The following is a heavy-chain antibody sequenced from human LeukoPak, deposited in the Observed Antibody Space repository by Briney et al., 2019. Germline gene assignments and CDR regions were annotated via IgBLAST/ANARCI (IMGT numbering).Heavy chain of an antibody. V-gene: IGHV3-74*01. CDR2: INSDGSST. CDR3: VRNSEAYVRGSYRYADAFDI. J-gene: IGHJ3*02. Sequence: PGGSLSSPVLALGLPSGVTGCTGFGQAPGKGLMWVSRINSDGSSTDYADSVKGRFSISGDNAKNTLFLQMSSLRGEDTAVYYCVRNSEAYVRGSYRYADAFDIWGQGTMVTVTS. D-gene: IGHD3-16*02. CDR1: GLPSGVTG.